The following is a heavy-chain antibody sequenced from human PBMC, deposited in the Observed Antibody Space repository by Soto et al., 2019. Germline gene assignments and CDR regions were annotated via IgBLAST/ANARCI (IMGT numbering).Heavy chain of an antibody. V-gene: IGHV4-31*03. CDR3: ARNGRLQLWSYFDY. J-gene: IGHJ4*02. CDR2: SXYSGST. Sequence: SETLSLTCTVSGGSISSGGYYWSWIRQHPXXGXEWILYSXYSGSTYYNPSLKSRVTRSVDTSKNQFYLKLSSVPAADTAVYYCARNGRLQLWSYFDYLGQATLVTVSS. CDR1: GGSISSGGYY. D-gene: IGHD5-18*01.